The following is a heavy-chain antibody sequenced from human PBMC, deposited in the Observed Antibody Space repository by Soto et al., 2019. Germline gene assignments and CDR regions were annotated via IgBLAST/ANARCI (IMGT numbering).Heavy chain of an antibody. CDR3: TKRRNVLRFLEWSSGMEV. J-gene: IGHJ6*02. D-gene: IGHD3-3*01. CDR1: GFTFSNYG. V-gene: IGHV3-30*18. CDR2: ISDDGSNK. Sequence: QVQLVESGGGVVQPGRSLRLSCAASGFTFSNYGMHWVRQAPGKGLEWVAFISDDGSNKYYADSMKGRFTMSRDNSKSTLYLQMNSLRVEYTAVYYCTKRRNVLRFLEWSSGMEVWGQGTTVTVSS.